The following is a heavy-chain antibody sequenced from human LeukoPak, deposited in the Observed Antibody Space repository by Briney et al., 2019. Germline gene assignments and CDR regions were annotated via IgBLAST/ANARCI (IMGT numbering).Heavy chain of an antibody. CDR1: GGSISSGSYY. Sequence: SETLSLTYTVSGGSISSGSYYWSWIRQPAGKGLEWIGRIYTSGSTNYNPSLMSRVTISVDTSKNQFSLKLSSVTAADTVVYYCARQLQLVGDFDYWGQGTLVPSPQ. CDR2: IYTSGST. CDR3: ARQLQLVGDFDY. D-gene: IGHD6-13*01. J-gene: IGHJ4*02. V-gene: IGHV4-61*02.